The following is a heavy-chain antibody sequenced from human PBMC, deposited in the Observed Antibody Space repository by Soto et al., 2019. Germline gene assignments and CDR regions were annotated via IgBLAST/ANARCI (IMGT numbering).Heavy chain of an antibody. V-gene: IGHV4-59*08. CDR3: ARGTPSPLIVRSSRGPWFDP. D-gene: IGHD2-15*01. CDR1: GGSISSYY. Sequence: SGTLSLTCPVSGGSISSYYWSWIRQPPGKGLEWIGYMYYGGRTNYNPSLKSRVTISVDTSKMQVSLKLSSVTAADTAVYFCARGTPSPLIVRSSRGPWFDPWGQGTLVTVSS. CDR2: MYYGGRT. J-gene: IGHJ5*02.